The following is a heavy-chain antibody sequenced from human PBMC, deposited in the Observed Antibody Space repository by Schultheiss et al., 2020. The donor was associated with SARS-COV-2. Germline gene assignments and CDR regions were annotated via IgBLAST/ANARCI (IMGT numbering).Heavy chain of an antibody. D-gene: IGHD6-13*01. Sequence: SETLSLTCAVSGGSISSSNWWSWVRQPPGKGLEWIGEIYHSGSTNYNPSLKSRVTISVDTSKNQFSLKLSSVTAADTAVYYCARLAGSYFDYWGQGTLVTVSS. J-gene: IGHJ4*02. CDR1: GGSISSSNW. CDR3: ARLAGSYFDY. CDR2: IYHSGST. V-gene: IGHV4-4*02.